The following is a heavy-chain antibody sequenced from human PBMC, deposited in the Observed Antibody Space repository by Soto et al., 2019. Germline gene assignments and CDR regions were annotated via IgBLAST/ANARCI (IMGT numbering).Heavy chain of an antibody. CDR3: ARADRTLVTSYSLDV. Sequence: SETLSLTCAVYGGSFSGYCWTWIRQPPGKGLEWIGEINHSGTINFNPSLKSRLTISLDTSKKHFSLKLSSVTDADTAAYYCARADRTLVTSYSLDVWGQGTTVTVSS. D-gene: IGHD2-21*02. J-gene: IGHJ6*02. V-gene: IGHV4-34*01. CDR1: GGSFSGYC. CDR2: INHSGTI.